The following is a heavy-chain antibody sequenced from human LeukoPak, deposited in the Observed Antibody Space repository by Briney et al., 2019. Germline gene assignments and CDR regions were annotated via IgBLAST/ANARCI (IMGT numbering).Heavy chain of an antibody. Sequence: SETLSLTCTVSGYSISSGYYWGWIRQPPGKGLEWIGSIYHSGSTYYNPSLKSRVTMSVDTSKNQFSLKLSSVTAADTAVYYCARADARSRSWFDPWGQGTLVTVSS. D-gene: IGHD3-3*01. J-gene: IGHJ5*02. V-gene: IGHV4-38-2*02. CDR3: ARADARSRSWFDP. CDR2: IYHSGST. CDR1: GYSISSGYY.